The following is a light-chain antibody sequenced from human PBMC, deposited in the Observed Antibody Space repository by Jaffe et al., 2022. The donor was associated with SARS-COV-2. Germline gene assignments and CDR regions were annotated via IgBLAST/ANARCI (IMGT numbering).Light chain of an antibody. CDR1: SSDVGSYNL. V-gene: IGLV2-23*02. CDR2: EVT. CDR3: CSYAGRSTLV. J-gene: IGLJ2*01. Sequence: QSALTQPASVSGSPGQSITISCTGTSSDVGSYNLVSWYQQYPGKAPKLIIYEVTKRPSGVSDRFSGSKSGNTASLTISGLQAEDESDYYCCSYAGRSTLVFGGGTELTVL.